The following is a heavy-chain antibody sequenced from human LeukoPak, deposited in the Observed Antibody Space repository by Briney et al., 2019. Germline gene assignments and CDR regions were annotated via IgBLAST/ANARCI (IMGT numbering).Heavy chain of an antibody. CDR2: TYYRSKWYN. V-gene: IGHV6-1*01. CDR1: GDSVSSNSAA. J-gene: IGHJ4*02. CDR3: ARDGGGSYYSPNYYFDY. D-gene: IGHD1-26*01. Sequence: SQTLSLTCAISGDSVSSNSAAWNWIRQSPSRGLEWLGRTYYRSKWYNDYAVSVKSRITINPDTSKNQFSLQLNSVTPEDTAVYYCARDGGGSYYSPNYYFDYWGQGTLVTVSS.